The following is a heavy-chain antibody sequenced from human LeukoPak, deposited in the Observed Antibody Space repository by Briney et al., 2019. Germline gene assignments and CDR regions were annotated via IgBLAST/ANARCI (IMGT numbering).Heavy chain of an antibody. J-gene: IGHJ6*03. CDR1: GYTFTSYG. CDR3: ARVYSSSGEYYYYYMDV. V-gene: IGHV1-18*01. D-gene: IGHD6-6*01. Sequence: ASVKVSCKASGYTFTSYGISWVRQAPGQGLEWMGWISAYNGNTNYAQKLQGRVTMTTDTSTSTAYMELRSLRSDDTAVYYCARVYSSSGEYYYYYMDVWGKGTTVTVSS. CDR2: ISAYNGNT.